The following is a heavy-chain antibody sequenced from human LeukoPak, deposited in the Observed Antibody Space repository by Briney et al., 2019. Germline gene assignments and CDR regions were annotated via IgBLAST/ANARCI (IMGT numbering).Heavy chain of an antibody. Sequence: GGSLRLSCAASGFTFTSYAMNWVRQAPGKGLVWVSRIASDGSSTTYADSVKGRFSISRDNAKNTLYLQMNSLRVEDTAVYYCARGRPHGNDYWGQGTLVTVSS. V-gene: IGHV3-74*01. D-gene: IGHD4-23*01. CDR2: IASDGSST. CDR3: ARGRPHGNDY. J-gene: IGHJ4*02. CDR1: GFTFTSYA.